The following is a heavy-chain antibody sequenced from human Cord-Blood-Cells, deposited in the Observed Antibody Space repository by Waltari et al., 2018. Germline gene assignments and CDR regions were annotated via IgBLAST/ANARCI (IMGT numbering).Heavy chain of an antibody. CDR2: INHSGST. J-gene: IGHJ6*02. D-gene: IGHD1-1*01. V-gene: IGHV4-34*01. CDR3: ARRDWNASPGGNYYYYGMDV. CDR1: GGSFSGYY. Sequence: QVQLQQWGAGLLKPSETLSLTCAVYGGSFSGYYWSWIRQPPGKGLEWIGEINHSGSTNYNPSLKSRVTISVDTSKNQFSLKLSSVTAADTAVYYCARRDWNASPGGNYYYYGMDVWGQGTTVTVSS.